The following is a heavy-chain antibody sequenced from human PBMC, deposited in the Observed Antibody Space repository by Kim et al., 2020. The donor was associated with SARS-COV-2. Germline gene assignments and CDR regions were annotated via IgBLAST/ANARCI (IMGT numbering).Heavy chain of an antibody. CDR1: GGSISSSSYY. CDR2: IYYSGST. D-gene: IGHD3-22*01. J-gene: IGHJ4*02. Sequence: SGTLSLTCTVSGGSISSSSYYWGWIRQPPGKGLEWIGSIYYSGSTYYNPSLKSRVTISVDTSKNQFSLKLSSVTAADTAVYYCARHPGGPDYDSSGYYGWGQGTLVTVSS. CDR3: ARHPGGPDYDSSGYYG. V-gene: IGHV4-39*01.